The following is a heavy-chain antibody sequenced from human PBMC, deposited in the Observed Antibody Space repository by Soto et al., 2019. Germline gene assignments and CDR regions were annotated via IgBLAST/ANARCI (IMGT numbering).Heavy chain of an antibody. V-gene: IGHV4-59*08. J-gene: IGHJ4*02. Sequence: SETLSLTCTVSGGSISSYYWSWIRQPPGKGPEWIGYIYYSGSTNYNPSLKSRVTISVDTSKNQFSLKLSSVTAADTAVYYCARRYGPGFDYWGQGILVTVSS. CDR2: IYYSGST. D-gene: IGHD4-17*01. CDR1: GGSISSYY. CDR3: ARRYGPGFDY.